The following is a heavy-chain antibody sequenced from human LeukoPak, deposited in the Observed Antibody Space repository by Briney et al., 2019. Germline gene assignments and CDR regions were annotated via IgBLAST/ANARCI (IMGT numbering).Heavy chain of an antibody. V-gene: IGHV4-34*01. CDR3: ARWYRAFDI. D-gene: IGHD6-13*01. J-gene: IGHJ3*02. CDR1: GGSFSGYY. Sequence: PSETLSLTCAVYGGSFSGYYWTWIRQPPGKGPEWIGEINHRGSTNYNPSLKSRVTISVDTSKNQVSLKLSSVTAADTAVYYCARWYRAFDIWGQGTMVTVSS. CDR2: INHRGST.